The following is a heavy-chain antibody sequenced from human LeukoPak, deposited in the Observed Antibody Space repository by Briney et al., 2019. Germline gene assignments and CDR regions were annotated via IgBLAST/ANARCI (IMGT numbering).Heavy chain of an antibody. J-gene: IGHJ6*03. V-gene: IGHV1-8*03. Sequence: ASVKVSCKASGYTFTSYGISWVRQATGQGLEWMGWMNPNSGNTGYAQKFQGRVTITRNTSISTAYMELSSLRSEDTAVYYCARRGLLGGYYYYYMDVWGKGTTVTVSS. CDR3: ARRGLLGGYYYYYMDV. CDR2: MNPNSGNT. D-gene: IGHD2-21*01. CDR1: GYTFTSYG.